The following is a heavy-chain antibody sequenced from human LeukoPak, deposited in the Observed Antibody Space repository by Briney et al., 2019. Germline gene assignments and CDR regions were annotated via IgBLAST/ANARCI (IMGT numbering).Heavy chain of an antibody. V-gene: IGHV3-7*01. CDR1: GFTFRSYG. CDR2: MKPDGSES. J-gene: IGHJ4*02. D-gene: IGHD1-14*01. Sequence: GGSLRLSCEASGFTFRSYGMSWVRQAPGKGLEWVASMKPDGSESWYVDSVKGRFTISRDNSKNLLYLQLTSLRAEDTALYYCARDRGRNSFDYWGQGTLVSVSS. CDR3: ARDRGRNSFDY.